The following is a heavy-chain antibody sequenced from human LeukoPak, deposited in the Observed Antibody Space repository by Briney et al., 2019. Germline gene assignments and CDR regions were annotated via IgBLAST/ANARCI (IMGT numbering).Heavy chain of an antibody. CDR1: GCSITSYY. Sequence: SETLSLTCTVSGCSITSYYWSWIRQPPGKGLEWIGYIHYSGSTNYNPSLKSRVTISVDTSKNQFSLKLNSVTAADTAVYYCARDRYIFAGPDAYYYMEVWGKGTTVTISS. CDR2: IHYSGST. CDR3: ARDRYIFAGPDAYYYMEV. V-gene: IGHV4-59*01. J-gene: IGHJ6*03. D-gene: IGHD5-18*01.